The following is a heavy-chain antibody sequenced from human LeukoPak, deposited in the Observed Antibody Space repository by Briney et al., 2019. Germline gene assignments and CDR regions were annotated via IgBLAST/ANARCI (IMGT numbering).Heavy chain of an antibody. CDR3: ARLDYGSGSDDYFDY. CDR1: GFTFSDYY. Sequence: GGSLRLSCAPSGFTFSDYYMSRIRQAPGKGLEWVSYISSSGSTIYYADSVKGRFTISRDNAKNSLYLQMNSLRAEDTAVYYCARLDYGSGSDDYFDYWGQGTLVTVSS. J-gene: IGHJ4*02. V-gene: IGHV3-11*04. CDR2: ISSSGSTI. D-gene: IGHD3-10*01.